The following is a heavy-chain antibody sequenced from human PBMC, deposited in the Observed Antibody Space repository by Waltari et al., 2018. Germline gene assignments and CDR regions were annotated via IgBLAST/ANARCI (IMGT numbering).Heavy chain of an antibody. CDR3: ARDKDRRITIFGVVTHAFDI. V-gene: IGHV1-18*01. Sequence: QVQLVQSGAEVKKPGASVKVSCKASGYTFTSYGISWVRQAPGQGLEWMGWISAYNGNTNNAQKLQGRVTMTTDTSTSTAYMELRSLRSDDTAVYYCARDKDRRITIFGVVTHAFDIWGQGTMVTVSS. CDR1: GYTFTSYG. CDR2: ISAYNGNT. D-gene: IGHD3-3*01. J-gene: IGHJ3*02.